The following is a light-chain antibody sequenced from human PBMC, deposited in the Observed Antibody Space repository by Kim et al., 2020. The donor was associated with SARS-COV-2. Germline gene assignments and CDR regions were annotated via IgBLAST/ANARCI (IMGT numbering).Light chain of an antibody. V-gene: IGKV3-20*01. Sequence: SPGERATLSCRARQSVSSNYLAWYQQKPGQAPRLLIYGASSRATGIPDRFSGSGSGTDFTLTISRLEPEDFSVHYCQQYGSSPWTFGQGTKVDIK. CDR2: GAS. CDR3: QQYGSSPWT. CDR1: QSVSSNY. J-gene: IGKJ1*01.